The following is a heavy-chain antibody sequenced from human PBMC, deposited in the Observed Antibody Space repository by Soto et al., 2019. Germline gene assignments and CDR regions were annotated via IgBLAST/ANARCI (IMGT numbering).Heavy chain of an antibody. J-gene: IGHJ4*02. Sequence: GESLKISCKGSGYSFTTYWIGWVRQMPGKGLEWMGIIYPGDSDARYSPSFQGQVTFSVDESISTAYLQWSSLKASDTAMYYCARLQYCGLRPSCYNPVDSWGQGTLVTVSS. V-gene: IGHV5-51*01. CDR3: ARLQYCGLRPSCYNPVDS. CDR2: IYPGDSDA. CDR1: GYSFTTYW. D-gene: IGHD2-21*01.